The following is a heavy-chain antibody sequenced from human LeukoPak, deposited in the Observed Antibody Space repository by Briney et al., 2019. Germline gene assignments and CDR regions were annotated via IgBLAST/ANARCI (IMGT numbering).Heavy chain of an antibody. CDR1: GGSISSSSYH. V-gene: IGHV4-39*01. CDR2: IYYSGST. CDR3: AGGIVVVTDAFDI. J-gene: IGHJ3*02. Sequence: SQTLSLTCTVSGGSISSSSYHWGWIRQPPGKGLEWIGSIYYSGSTYYNPSLKSRVTISVDTSKNQFSLKLSSVTAADTAVYYCAGGIVVVTDAFDIWGQGTMVTVSS. D-gene: IGHD3-22*01.